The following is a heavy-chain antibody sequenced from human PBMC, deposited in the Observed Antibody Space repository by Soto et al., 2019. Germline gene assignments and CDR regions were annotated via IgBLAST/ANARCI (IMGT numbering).Heavy chain of an antibody. CDR2: INPNSGGT. D-gene: IGHD6-13*01. CDR1: GYTFTDYY. J-gene: IGHJ4*02. V-gene: IGHV1-2*02. CDR3: AKEYPESHGSNWYGLYNF. Sequence: ASVKVSCKASGYTFTDYYIHWVRQAPGQGLEWMGWINPNSGGTNYAQKFQGRVTLTRDTSISTAYMELSRLRSDDTAIYYCAKEYPESHGSNWYGLYNFWGQGILVTVSS.